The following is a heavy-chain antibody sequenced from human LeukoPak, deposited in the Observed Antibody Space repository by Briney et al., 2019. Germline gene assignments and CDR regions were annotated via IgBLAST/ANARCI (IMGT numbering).Heavy chain of an antibody. CDR1: GVSFSGYY. Sequence: AETLSLTCAVYGVSFSGYYWSWVRQPPGKGLEWIGEINHRGSTNYNSSLKSPVTISVDTSKNQFSLTLSPVTAADTAVYHCAAITFGGGQADYWGQGTLVTVSS. D-gene: IGHD3-16*01. J-gene: IGHJ4*02. CDR2: INHRGST. V-gene: IGHV4-34*01. CDR3: AAITFGGGQADY.